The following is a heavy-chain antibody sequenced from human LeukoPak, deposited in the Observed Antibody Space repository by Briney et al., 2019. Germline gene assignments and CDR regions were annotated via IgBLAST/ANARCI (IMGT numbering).Heavy chain of an antibody. J-gene: IGHJ1*01. V-gene: IGHV3-23*01. CDR3: AFCNKTRCQLRERFFQH. D-gene: IGHD2/OR15-2a*01. CDR2: ISGSGGSI. Sequence: GGSLRLSCAGSGFTFSTNAMSWVRQAPGKGLEWVSSISGSGGSIYYRDSVKGRFTISRDNFKNTLYLQMNSLRAEDTAVYFCAFCNKTRCQLRERFFQHWGQGTLVTVSS. CDR1: GFTFSTNA.